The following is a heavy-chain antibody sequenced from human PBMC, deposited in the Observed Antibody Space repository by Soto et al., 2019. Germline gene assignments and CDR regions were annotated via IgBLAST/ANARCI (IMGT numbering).Heavy chain of an antibody. Sequence: SGGSLRLSCAASGFTFSSYAMHWVRQAPGKGLEWVAVISYDGSNKYYADSVKGRFTISRDISKNTLYLQMNSLRADDTAVYYCARDSRWLLLGYWGQGTLVTVSS. J-gene: IGHJ4*02. V-gene: IGHV3-30-3*01. D-gene: IGHD3-22*01. CDR2: ISYDGSNK. CDR3: ARDSRWLLLGY. CDR1: GFTFSSYA.